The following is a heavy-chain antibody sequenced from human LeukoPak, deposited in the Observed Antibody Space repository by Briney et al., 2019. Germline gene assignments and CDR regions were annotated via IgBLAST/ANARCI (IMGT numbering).Heavy chain of an antibody. CDR1: GFTFSSYA. D-gene: IGHD3-3*01. Sequence: PGGSLRLSCAASGFTFSSYAMNWVRQAPGKGLEWVSAISGTGTSTYYADSVKGRFTISRDNSKNTLYLQMNSLRAEDTAVYYCARHDWFDPWGQGTLVTVSS. V-gene: IGHV3-23*01. J-gene: IGHJ5*02. CDR3: ARHDWFDP. CDR2: ISGTGTST.